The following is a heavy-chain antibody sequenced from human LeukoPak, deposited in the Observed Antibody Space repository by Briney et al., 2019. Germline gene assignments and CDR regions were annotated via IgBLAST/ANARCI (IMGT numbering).Heavy chain of an antibody. CDR1: GDSVSSNSAA. CDR3: ARAWLGDTPLNFDY. J-gene: IGHJ4*02. CDR2: TYYRSKWYN. Sequence: SQTLSLTCAISGDSVSSNSAAWNWIRHSPSRGLEWLGRTYYRSKWYNDYAVSVKSRITINPDTSNNQFSLQLKSVTPEDTAVYYCARAWLGDTPLNFDYWGQGTLVTVSS. D-gene: IGHD1-26*01. V-gene: IGHV6-1*01.